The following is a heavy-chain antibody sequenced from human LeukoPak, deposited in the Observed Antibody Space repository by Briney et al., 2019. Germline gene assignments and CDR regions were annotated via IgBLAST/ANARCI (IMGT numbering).Heavy chain of an antibody. Sequence: GGSLRLSCAASGFTFNTYWMTWVRQAPGKGLEWVTNIKQDGSETYYVDSVRGRFTISRDNAKNSLYLQMNSLRAEDTALYYCARDASDYWFFDLWGRGTLVTVSS. D-gene: IGHD3-3*01. CDR1: GFTFNTYW. V-gene: IGHV3-7*01. CDR3: ARDASDYWFFDL. J-gene: IGHJ2*01. CDR2: IKQDGSET.